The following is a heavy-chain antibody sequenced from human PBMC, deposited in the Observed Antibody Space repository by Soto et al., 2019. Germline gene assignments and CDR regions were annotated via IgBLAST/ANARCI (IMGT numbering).Heavy chain of an antibody. J-gene: IGHJ4*02. CDR3: ARRDSGGFFRFFDS. CDR2: TGSGTGPG. V-gene: IGHV1-69*06. CDR1: GGSLSTNP. Sequence: SVKVSCKASGGSLSTNPISWFRQAPGQGLEWMGGTGSGTGPGNHAQKFQGRLTVTADKSTSTVYMELTNLSSEDTAVYYCARRDSGGFFRFFDSWGRGTLVTLSS. D-gene: IGHD2-15*01.